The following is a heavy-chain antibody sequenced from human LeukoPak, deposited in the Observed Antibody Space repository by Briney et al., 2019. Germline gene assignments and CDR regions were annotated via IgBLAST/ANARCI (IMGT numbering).Heavy chain of an antibody. CDR1: GFTVSSNY. V-gene: IGHV3-66*01. CDR2: IYSGGST. CDR3: ARDKGTDLWSGFDY. Sequence: PGGSLRLSCAASGFTVSSNYMSWVRQAPGKGLEWVSVIYSGGSTYYADSVKGRFTISRDNSKNTLYLQMNSLRAEDTAVYYCARDKGTDLWSGFDYWGQGTLVTVSS. D-gene: IGHD3-3*01. J-gene: IGHJ4*02.